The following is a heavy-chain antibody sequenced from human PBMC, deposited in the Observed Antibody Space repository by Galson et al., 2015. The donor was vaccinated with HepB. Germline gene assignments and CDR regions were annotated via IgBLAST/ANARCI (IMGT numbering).Heavy chain of an antibody. V-gene: IGHV1-2*02. D-gene: IGHD4-17*01. CDR1: GFTFTGYY. Sequence: SVKVSCKASGFTFTGYYMRWVRQAPGQGLEWMGWVNPNSGGTNYAQKFQGRVTMTRDTSISTAYMELRRLRSDDTAVYYCATYGGVYGDTLGWGQGTRVTVSS. CDR2: VNPNSGGT. CDR3: ATYGGVYGDTLG. J-gene: IGHJ4*02.